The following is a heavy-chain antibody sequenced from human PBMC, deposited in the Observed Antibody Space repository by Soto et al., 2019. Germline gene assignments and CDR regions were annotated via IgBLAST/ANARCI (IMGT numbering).Heavy chain of an antibody. J-gene: IGHJ6*02. Sequence: QVQLLESGGGLVKPGGSLRLSCAASGLTFNDYYMSWIRQAPGKGLEWVAYISSSGDYSKYADSVLGRFTISRDNAKNSLYLQMNSLRAEDTAVYYCARELDGIDVWGQGTTVTVSS. V-gene: IGHV3-11*05. CDR2: ISSSGDYS. CDR3: ARELDGIDV. CDR1: GLTFNDYY.